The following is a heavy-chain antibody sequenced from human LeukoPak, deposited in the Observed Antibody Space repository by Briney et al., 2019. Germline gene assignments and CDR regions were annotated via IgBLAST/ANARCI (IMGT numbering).Heavy chain of an antibody. CDR1: GFTFSTYS. CDR2: ISTSSNNI. CDR3: ARGGKITMVRGVPYNWFDP. J-gene: IGHJ5*02. Sequence: GGSLRLSCAASGFTFSTYSMNWVRQAPGKGLEWVSYISTSSNNIYYADSVKGRFTTSRDNAKNSLYLQMNSLRAEDTAVYYCARGGKITMVRGVPYNWFDPWGQGTLVTVSS. D-gene: IGHD3-10*01. V-gene: IGHV3-48*01.